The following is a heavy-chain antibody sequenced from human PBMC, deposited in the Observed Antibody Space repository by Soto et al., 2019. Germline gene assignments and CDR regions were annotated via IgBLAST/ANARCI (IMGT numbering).Heavy chain of an antibody. D-gene: IGHD3-22*01. CDR2: IYYSGST. Sequence: PSETLSLTCTVSGGSISSYYWSWIRQPPGQGLEWIGYIYYSGSTNYTPSLKSRVTISVDTSKNQFSLKLSSVTAADTAVYYCARDPASRRYYDSSGYYYNPNWFDPWGQGTLVTVSS. J-gene: IGHJ5*02. CDR1: GGSISSYY. V-gene: IGHV4-59*01. CDR3: ARDPASRRYYDSSGYYYNPNWFDP.